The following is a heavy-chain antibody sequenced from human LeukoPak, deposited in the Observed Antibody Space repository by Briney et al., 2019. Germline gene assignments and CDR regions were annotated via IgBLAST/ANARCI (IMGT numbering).Heavy chain of an antibody. CDR1: GYTFTGYY. Sequence: ASVKVSCKASGYTFTGYYMHWVRQAPGQGLEWMGWINPNSGGTNYAQKFQGRVTMTRDTSISTAYMELSRLRSDDAAVYYCARIAARHPYYFDYWGQGTLVTVPS. CDR3: ARIAARHPYYFDY. J-gene: IGHJ4*02. CDR2: INPNSGGT. D-gene: IGHD6-6*01. V-gene: IGHV1-2*02.